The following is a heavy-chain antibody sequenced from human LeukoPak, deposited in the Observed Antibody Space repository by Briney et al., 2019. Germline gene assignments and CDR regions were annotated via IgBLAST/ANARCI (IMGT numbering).Heavy chain of an antibody. D-gene: IGHD2-15*01. CDR2: IYHSGST. Sequence: SETLSLTCAVSGYSISSGYYWGWIRQPPGKGLEWIGSIYHSGSTYYNPSLKSRVTISADTSKNQFSLKLSSVTAADTAVYYCARGYCSGGSCYHIKGAFDIWGQGTMVTVSS. V-gene: IGHV4-38-2*01. CDR1: GYSISSGYY. CDR3: ARGYCSGGSCYHIKGAFDI. J-gene: IGHJ3*02.